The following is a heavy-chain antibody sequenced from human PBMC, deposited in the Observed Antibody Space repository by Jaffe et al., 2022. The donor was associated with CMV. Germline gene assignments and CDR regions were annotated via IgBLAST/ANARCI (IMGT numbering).Heavy chain of an antibody. Sequence: QVQLQESGPGLVKPSETLSLTCTVSGGSISSYYWSWIRQPPGKGLEWIGYIYYSGSTNYNPSLKSRVTISVDTSKNQFSLKLSSVTAADTAVYYCARMEDYYDSSGYYSPNWFDPWGQGTLVTVSS. J-gene: IGHJ5*02. V-gene: IGHV4-59*08. D-gene: IGHD3-22*01. CDR1: GGSISSYY. CDR2: IYYSGST. CDR3: ARMEDYYDSSGYYSPNWFDP.